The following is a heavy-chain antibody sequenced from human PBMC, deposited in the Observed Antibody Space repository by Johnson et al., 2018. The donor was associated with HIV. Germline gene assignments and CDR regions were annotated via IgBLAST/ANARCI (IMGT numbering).Heavy chain of an antibody. CDR2: ISYDGSNK. D-gene: IGHD1-26*01. Sequence: VQLAESGGGLVQPGGSLRLSCVASGFTVSGNYMNWVRQAPGKGLEWVAVISYDGSNKYYADSVKGRFTFSRDNSKNSLYLQMSSLRAEDTAVYYCATSGSHFAFDIWGQGTLVTVSS. CDR1: GFTVSGNY. J-gene: IGHJ3*02. CDR3: ATSGSHFAFDI. V-gene: IGHV3-30-3*01.